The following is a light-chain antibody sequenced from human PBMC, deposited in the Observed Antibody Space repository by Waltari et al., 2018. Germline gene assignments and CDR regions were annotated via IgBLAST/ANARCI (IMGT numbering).Light chain of an antibody. CDR3: QQYDGIVVT. J-gene: IGKJ4*01. Sequence: EIVLTQSPGTLSLSPGDRATLSCRASQTVSTIALSWYHQKPGQAPRVLIYSTYNRATGIPDRFSGSGSGTDFTLTINRLAPEDFAMYYCQQYDGIVVTFGGGTKVEI. CDR1: QTVSTIA. V-gene: IGKV3-20*01. CDR2: STY.